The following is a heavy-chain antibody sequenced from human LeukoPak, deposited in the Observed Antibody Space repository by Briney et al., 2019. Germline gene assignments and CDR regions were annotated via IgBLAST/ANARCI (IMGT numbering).Heavy chain of an antibody. Sequence: TGGSLRLSCAASGFTFSTYWMHWVRQGPGKGLVWVSRINPDGTNTRYADSVKGRFTISRDNAQNTLYLQMNSLRAEDTAVYYCARGLVPGFLDYWGQGTPVTVSS. V-gene: IGHV3-74*01. CDR3: ARGLVPGFLDY. CDR2: INPDGTNT. J-gene: IGHJ4*02. CDR1: GFTFSTYW. D-gene: IGHD4-11*01.